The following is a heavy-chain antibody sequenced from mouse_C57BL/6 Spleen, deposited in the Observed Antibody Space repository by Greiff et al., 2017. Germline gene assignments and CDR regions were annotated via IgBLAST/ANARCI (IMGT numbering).Heavy chain of an antibody. D-gene: IGHD1-1*01. V-gene: IGHV1-4*01. CDR2: INPSSGYT. J-gene: IGHJ2*01. CDR1: GYTFTSYT. Sequence: LQQSGAELARPGASVKMSCKASGYTFTSYTMHWVKQRPGQGLEWIGYINPSSGYTKYNQKFKDKATLTADKSSSTAYMQLSSLTSEDSAVYYCASGRTTVVANYFDYWGQGTTLTVSS. CDR3: ASGRTTVVANYFDY.